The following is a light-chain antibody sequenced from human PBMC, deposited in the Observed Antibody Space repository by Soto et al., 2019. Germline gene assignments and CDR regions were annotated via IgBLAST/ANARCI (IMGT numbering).Light chain of an antibody. Sequence: QSALTQPASVSGSPGQSITISCTGTSSDVGGYDYVSWYQQCPGKAPKLMIYDVNNWPSVVSNRFSGYKSGNRASLTISGLPAEDEADYYCSSYSSSSTRVVFGGGTKLTVL. CDR1: SSDVGGYDY. V-gene: IGLV2-14*01. CDR3: SSYSSSSTRVV. CDR2: DVN. J-gene: IGLJ2*01.